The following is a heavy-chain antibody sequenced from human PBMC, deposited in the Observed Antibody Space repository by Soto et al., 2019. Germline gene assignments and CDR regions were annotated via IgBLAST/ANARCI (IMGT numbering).Heavy chain of an antibody. Sequence: EVQLVESGGGLVKPGGSLRLSCAVSGFTFSSYNMNWVHQAPGKGLEWVSYFSSGSSYIYYADSVRGRFTISRDNARNALYLHMNSLRAEDTAVYYCARDGVYGFDCWGQGTLVIFSS. CDR2: FSSGSSYI. CDR3: ARDGVYGFDC. V-gene: IGHV3-21*01. J-gene: IGHJ4*02. CDR1: GFTFSSYN. D-gene: IGHD2-8*01.